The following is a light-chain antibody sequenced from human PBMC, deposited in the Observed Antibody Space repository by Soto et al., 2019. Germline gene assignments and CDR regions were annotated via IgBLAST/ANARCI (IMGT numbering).Light chain of an antibody. CDR1: RSIRTY. Sequence: DIQVTQSPSSLSASVGDRVTITCRASRSIRTYLNWYQQRPGKPPNLLIQTASTLQGGVPSRFSGSGSGTDFTLTISSLQPEDFATYYCQQTYSTFISFGQGTKLEIK. CDR3: QQTYSTFIS. V-gene: IGKV1-39*01. CDR2: TAS. J-gene: IGKJ2*03.